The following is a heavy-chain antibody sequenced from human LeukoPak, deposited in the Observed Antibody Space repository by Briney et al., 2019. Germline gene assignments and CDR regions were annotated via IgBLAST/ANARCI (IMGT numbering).Heavy chain of an antibody. CDR3: ARDKHCSSTSCYRNYYYGMDV. CDR1: GGSISSYY. Sequence: MASETLSLTCTVSGGSISSYYWSWIRQPAGKGLEWIGRSYTSGSTNYNPSLKSRVTMSVDTSKNQFSLKLSSMTAADTAVYYCARDKHCSSTSCYRNYYYGMDVWGQGTTVTVSS. D-gene: IGHD2-2*01. CDR2: SYTSGST. V-gene: IGHV4-4*07. J-gene: IGHJ6*02.